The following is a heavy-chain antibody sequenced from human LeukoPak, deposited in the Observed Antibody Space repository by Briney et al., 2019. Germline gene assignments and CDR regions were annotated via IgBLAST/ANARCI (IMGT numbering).Heavy chain of an antibody. CDR2: IWYDGSNK. J-gene: IGHJ3*02. CDR3: ARDRTTYYDILTGYNDAFDI. Sequence: PGGSLRLSCAASGFTFSSYGMHWVRQAPGKGLEWVAVIWYDGSNKYYADSVKGRFTISRDNSKNTLYLQMNSLRAEDTAVYYCARDRTTYYDILTGYNDAFDIWGQGTMVTVSS. D-gene: IGHD3-9*01. CDR1: GFTFSSYG. V-gene: IGHV3-33*01.